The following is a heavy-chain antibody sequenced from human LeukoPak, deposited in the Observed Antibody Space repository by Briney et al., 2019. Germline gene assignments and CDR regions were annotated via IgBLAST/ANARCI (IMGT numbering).Heavy chain of an antibody. V-gene: IGHV3-23*01. CDR2: ISGGGDAT. CDR1: DFSFITYA. J-gene: IGHJ4*02. D-gene: IGHD3-22*01. Sequence: GGSLRLSCAASDFSFITYAMSWVRQAPGKGLEWVSTISGGGDATYYADSVKGRFTISRDNSKNTLYLQVNSLSAEDTAVYYCARSRSGYYEDYWGQGTLVTVSS. CDR3: ARSRSGYYEDY.